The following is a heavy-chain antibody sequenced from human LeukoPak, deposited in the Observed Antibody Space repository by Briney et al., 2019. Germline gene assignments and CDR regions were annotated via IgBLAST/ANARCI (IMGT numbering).Heavy chain of an antibody. V-gene: IGHV3-30*02. CDR3: AAPAGAANWLDP. Sequence: PGGSLRLSCVATGITFSSYGMPWVRQAPGKGLEWVAFIWYDGSKTYYGDSVKGRFTISRDNPKNTVYLQMSTLRADDTAVYYCAAPAGAANWLDPWGQGTLVTVSS. CDR1: GITFSSYG. J-gene: IGHJ5*02. D-gene: IGHD1-26*01. CDR2: IWYDGSKT.